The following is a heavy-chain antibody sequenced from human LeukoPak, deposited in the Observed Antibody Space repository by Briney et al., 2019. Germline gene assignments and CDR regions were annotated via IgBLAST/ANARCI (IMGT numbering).Heavy chain of an antibody. CDR3: ARDEYYFDY. V-gene: IGHV3-30*03. CDR2: ISYDGSNK. Sequence: GGSLRLSCAASGFTFSSYGMQWVRQAPGKGLEWVAVISYDGSNKYYADSVKGRFTISRDNSKSTLYLQMNSLRAEDTAVYYCARDEYYFDYWGQGTLVTVSS. CDR1: GFTFSSYG. J-gene: IGHJ4*02.